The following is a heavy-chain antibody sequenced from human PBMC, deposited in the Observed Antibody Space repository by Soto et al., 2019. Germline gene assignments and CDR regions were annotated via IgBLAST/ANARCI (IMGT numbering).Heavy chain of an antibody. CDR3: AREDAKDIVVVPAVALDY. Sequence: ASVKVSCKASGYTFTSYGISWVRQAPGQRLEWMGWINADNGNTKYSQKFQGRVTITRDTSASTAYMELSSLRSEDTAVYYCAREDAKDIVVVPAVALDYWGQGTLVTVSS. J-gene: IGHJ4*02. V-gene: IGHV1-3*01. CDR1: GYTFTSYG. D-gene: IGHD2-2*01. CDR2: INADNGNT.